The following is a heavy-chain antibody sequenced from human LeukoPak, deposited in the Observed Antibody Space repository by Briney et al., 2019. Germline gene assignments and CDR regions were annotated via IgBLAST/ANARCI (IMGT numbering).Heavy chain of an antibody. V-gene: IGHV3-30*18. CDR2: ISYDGSNK. D-gene: IGHD3-22*01. CDR1: GFSFNTYG. Sequence: GSLRLSCAASGFSFNTYGMHWVRQGPGKGLEWVAVISYDGSNKWYADSVKGRFTISRDNSKNTLYLQMNSLRPEDTAVYFCAKDLNTYRYDNRDLQHWGQGILVTVSS. J-gene: IGHJ1*01. CDR3: AKDLNTYRYDNRDLQH.